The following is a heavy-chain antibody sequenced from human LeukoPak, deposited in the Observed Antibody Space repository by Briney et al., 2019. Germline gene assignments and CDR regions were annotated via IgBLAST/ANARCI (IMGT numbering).Heavy chain of an antibody. J-gene: IGHJ5*02. D-gene: IGHD1-1*01. V-gene: IGHV1-8*01. CDR3: ARWVRRAQRWFDP. Sequence: GWMNPNSGNTGYAQKFQGRVTMTRNTSISTAYMELSSLRSEDTAVYYCARWVRRAQRWFDPWGQGTLVTVSS. CDR2: MNPNSGNT.